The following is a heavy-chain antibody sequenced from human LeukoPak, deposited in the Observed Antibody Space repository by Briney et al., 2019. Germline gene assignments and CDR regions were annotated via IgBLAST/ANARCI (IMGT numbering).Heavy chain of an antibody. Sequence: SVKVSCKASGGTFSSYAISWVRQATGRGLEWMGRIIPIFGIANYAQKFQGRVTITADKSTSTAYMELSSLRSEDTAVYYCAVDTAMLPFDYWGQGTLVTVSS. J-gene: IGHJ4*02. CDR2: IIPIFGIA. V-gene: IGHV1-69*04. D-gene: IGHD5-18*01. CDR1: GGTFSSYA. CDR3: AVDTAMLPFDY.